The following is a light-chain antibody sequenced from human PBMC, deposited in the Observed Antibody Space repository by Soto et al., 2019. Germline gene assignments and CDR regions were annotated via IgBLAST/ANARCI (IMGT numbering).Light chain of an antibody. J-gene: IGLJ2*01. V-gene: IGLV2-8*01. CDR1: SSDVGNYNY. Sequence: QSALTQPPSASGSPGQSVTISCTGTSSDVGNYNYVSWYQQYPGKAPKLMIYEVNKRPSGVPDRFSGSKSGNTASLTVSGLQAEDEEDYYCTSYAAGKNVVFGGGTMLAVL. CDR2: EVN. CDR3: TSYAAGKNVV.